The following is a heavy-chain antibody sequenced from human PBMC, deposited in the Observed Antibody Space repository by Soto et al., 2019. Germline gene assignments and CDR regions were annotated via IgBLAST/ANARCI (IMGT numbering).Heavy chain of an antibody. CDR3: TRDEEQLDY. J-gene: IGHJ4*02. CDR2: IRSKAYYGTT. V-gene: IGHV3-49*04. D-gene: IGHD6-13*01. CDR1: GFTFGDYA. Sequence: PVGSLRLSCTASGFTFGDYAMTWVRQAPGKGLEWVGFIRSKAYYGTTEYAASVKGRFTISRDDSKSIAYLQMNSLKTEDTAVYYCTRDEEQLDYWGQGTLVTVS.